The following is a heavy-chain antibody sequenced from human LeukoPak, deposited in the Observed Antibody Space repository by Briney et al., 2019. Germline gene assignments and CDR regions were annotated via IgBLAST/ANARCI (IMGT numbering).Heavy chain of an antibody. CDR2: INPNSGGT. V-gene: IGHV1-2*02. D-gene: IGHD2-2*02. CDR1: GYTFTGYY. Sequence: GASVKVSCKASGYTFTGYYMHWVRQAPGQGLEWMGWINPNSGGTNYAQKFQGRVTMTRDTSISTAYMELSRLRSDGTAVYYCARDRTAYTPLDYWGQGTLVTVSS. J-gene: IGHJ4*02. CDR3: ARDRTAYTPLDY.